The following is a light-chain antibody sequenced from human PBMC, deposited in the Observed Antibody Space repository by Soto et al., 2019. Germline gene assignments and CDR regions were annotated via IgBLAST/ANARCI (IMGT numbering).Light chain of an antibody. CDR1: SSDVGSYNL. CDR3: CSYAGSSTFAV. V-gene: IGLV2-23*03. Sequence: QSVLTQPASVSGSPGQSITISCTGTSSDVGSYNLVSWYQQHPGKAPKLMIYEGNKRPSGVSNRFSGSKSGNTASLTISGLQAEDEADYYCCSYAGSSTFAVFGGGTKLTVL. J-gene: IGLJ2*01. CDR2: EGN.